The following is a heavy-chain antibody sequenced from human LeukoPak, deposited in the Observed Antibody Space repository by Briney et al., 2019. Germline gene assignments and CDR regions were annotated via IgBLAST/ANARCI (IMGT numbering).Heavy chain of an antibody. Sequence: ASVKVSCKASGYTFTGYYMHWVRQAPGQGLEWMGRINPNSGGTNYAQKFQGRVTMTRDTSISTAYMELSRLRSDDTAVYYCARGPFGVVISYFDYWGQGTLVTVSS. D-gene: IGHD3-3*01. CDR3: ARGPFGVVISYFDY. J-gene: IGHJ4*02. CDR1: GYTFTGYY. CDR2: INPNSGGT. V-gene: IGHV1-2*06.